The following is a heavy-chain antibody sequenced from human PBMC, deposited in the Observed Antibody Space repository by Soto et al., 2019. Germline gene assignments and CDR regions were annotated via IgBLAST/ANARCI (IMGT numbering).Heavy chain of an antibody. CDR3: AKDPRGRSSSCYPYGYYMDV. CDR2: ISGSGGST. D-gene: IGHD6-13*01. Sequence: GGSLRLSCAASGFTFSSYAMSWVRQAPGKGLEWVSAISGSGGSTYYADSVKGRFTISRDKSKNTLYLQMNSLRAEDTAVYYCAKDPRGRSSSCYPYGYYMDVWGKGTTVTVSS. V-gene: IGHV3-23*01. CDR1: GFTFSSYA. J-gene: IGHJ6*03.